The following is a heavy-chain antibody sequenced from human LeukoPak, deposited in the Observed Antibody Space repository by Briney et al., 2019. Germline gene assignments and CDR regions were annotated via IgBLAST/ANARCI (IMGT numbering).Heavy chain of an antibody. D-gene: IGHD6-13*01. CDR1: GFTFDDYA. CDR2: ISWNSGSI. CDR3: AKPATYSSRWYYFDY. Sequence: GGSLRLSCAASGFTFDDYAMHWVRQAPGKGLEWVSGISWNSGSIGYADSVKGRFTISRDNAKNSLYLQMNSLRAEDTALYYCAKPATYSSRWYYFDYWGQGTLVTVSS. J-gene: IGHJ4*02. V-gene: IGHV3-9*01.